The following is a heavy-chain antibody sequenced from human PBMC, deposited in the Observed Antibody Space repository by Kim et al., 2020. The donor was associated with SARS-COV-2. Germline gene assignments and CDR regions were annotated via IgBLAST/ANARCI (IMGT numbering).Heavy chain of an antibody. D-gene: IGHD4-4*01. CDR3: ARDMNPTVYDY. Sequence: KTKNSQKFQGRVPITRDPSANTAYMDLSSLTSEDTAIYYCARDMNPTVYDYWGQGTLVTVSS. CDR2: KT. V-gene: IGHV1-3*01. J-gene: IGHJ4*02.